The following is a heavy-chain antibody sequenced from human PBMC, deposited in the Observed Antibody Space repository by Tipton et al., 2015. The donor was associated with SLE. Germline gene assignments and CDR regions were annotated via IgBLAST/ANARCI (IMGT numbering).Heavy chain of an antibody. Sequence: QLVQSGAEVKKPGESLKISCKSSGYSFSNYWIAWVRQMPGKGLEWMGSVYPSDSNTRYSPSFQGQVTISADKSINTAYLQWSSLKASDTAMYYCARLHSISSEYYYNYSMDVWGKGTTVTVSS. CDR3: ARLHSISSEYYYNYSMDV. CDR1: GYSFSNYW. D-gene: IGHD6-6*01. J-gene: IGHJ6*03. CDR2: VYPSDSNT. V-gene: IGHV5-51*03.